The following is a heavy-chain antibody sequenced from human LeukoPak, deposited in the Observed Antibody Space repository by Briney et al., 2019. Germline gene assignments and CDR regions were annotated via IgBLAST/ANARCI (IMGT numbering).Heavy chain of an antibody. J-gene: IGHJ6*03. CDR3: ARDRVAARTYYMDV. CDR1: GYSISSGYY. CDR2: IYHSGNT. Sequence: PSDTLSLTCTVSGYSISSGYYWGWIRQPPGKGLEWIGNIYHSGNTYYNPSLKSRVTLSVDTSKNQFSLKLNSVTAADTAVYYCARDRVAARTYYMDVWGKGTTVTVSS. D-gene: IGHD6-6*01. V-gene: IGHV4-38-2*02.